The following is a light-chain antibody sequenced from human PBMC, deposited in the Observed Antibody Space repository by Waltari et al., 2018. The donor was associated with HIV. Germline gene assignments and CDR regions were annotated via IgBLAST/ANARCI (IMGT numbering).Light chain of an antibody. CDR1: QNVITN. J-gene: IGKJ1*01. CDR3: QQYNGWPRT. CDR2: GAS. V-gene: IGKV3-15*01. Sequence: EIVMTQSPATLSVSPGARVTLSCRASQNVITNLAWYQQKPGQAPSLLIYGASTRASGIPARFTGGGSGSDFTLTINSLQSEDCGLYYCQQYNGWPRTFGQGTKV.